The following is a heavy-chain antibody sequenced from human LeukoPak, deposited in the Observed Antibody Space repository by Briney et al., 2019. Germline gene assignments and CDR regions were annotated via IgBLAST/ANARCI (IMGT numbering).Heavy chain of an antibody. J-gene: IGHJ6*03. CDR1: GFTVSSNY. CDR3: ARTAERYYYYMDV. Sequence: GGSLRLSCAVSGFTVSSNYMSWVRQAPGKGLEWVSVIYSGGSTYYADSVKGRFTISRDNSKNTLYLQMNSLRAEDTAVYYCARTAERYYYYMDVWGKGTTVTVSS. CDR2: IYSGGST. V-gene: IGHV3-53*01.